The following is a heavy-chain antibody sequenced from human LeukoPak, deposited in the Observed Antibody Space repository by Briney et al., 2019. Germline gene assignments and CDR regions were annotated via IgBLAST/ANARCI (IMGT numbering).Heavy chain of an antibody. D-gene: IGHD3-22*01. Sequence: GASVKVSCKASGYTFTSYDINWVRQAPGQGLEWMGWMNPNSGNTGYAQKFQGRVTMTRNTSISTAYMELSSLRSEDTAVYYCVRYYDSSGYYIFDYWGQGTLVTVSS. CDR3: VRYYDSSGYYIFDY. V-gene: IGHV1-8*01. CDR2: MNPNSGNT. J-gene: IGHJ4*02. CDR1: GYTFTSYD.